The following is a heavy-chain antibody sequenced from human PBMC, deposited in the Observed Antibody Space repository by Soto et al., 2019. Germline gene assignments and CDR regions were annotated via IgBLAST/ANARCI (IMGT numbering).Heavy chain of an antibody. CDR1: GGTFSSYA. J-gene: IGHJ6*02. CDR2: IIPIFGTA. V-gene: IGHV1-69*13. D-gene: IGHD4-4*01. Sequence: SVKVSCKASGGTFSSYAISWVRQAPGQGLEWMGGIIPIFGTANYAQKFQGRVTITADESTSTAYMELSSLRSEDTAVYYCARASSYRLNYYYYGMDVWGQGTTVTVSS. CDR3: ARASSYRLNYYYYGMDV.